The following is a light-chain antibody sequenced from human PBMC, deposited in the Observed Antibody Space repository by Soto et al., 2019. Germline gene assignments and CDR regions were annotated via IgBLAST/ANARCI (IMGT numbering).Light chain of an antibody. Sequence: QSVLTPPSSLSWAPWQSIPISCPGNSCDVGNYNLVSWYQQHPGKAPKLMIYDVSKRPSGVSNRFSGSKSGNTASLTISGLQADDEADYYCCSYAGDSYVFGTGTKVTVL. CDR3: CSYAGDSYV. J-gene: IGLJ1*01. CDR2: DVS. CDR1: SCDVGNYNL. V-gene: IGLV2-23*02.